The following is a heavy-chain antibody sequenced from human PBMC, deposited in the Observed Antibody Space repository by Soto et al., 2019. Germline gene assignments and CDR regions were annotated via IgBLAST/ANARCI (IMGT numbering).Heavy chain of an antibody. D-gene: IGHD2-8*01. CDR2: TYHSGTT. CDR3: ASLAPRRPRAHCTNGVCRINNFDY. J-gene: IGHJ4*02. Sequence: SETLSLTCAVYGDSINTSHWWSWVHQTPGKGLEWIGETYHSGTTNYNPSLKSRVTISMDKSKNLFSLKLNSVTAADTAVYYCASLAPRRPRAHCTNGVCRINNFDYWGQGTLVTVSS. V-gene: IGHV4-4*02. CDR1: GDSINTSHW.